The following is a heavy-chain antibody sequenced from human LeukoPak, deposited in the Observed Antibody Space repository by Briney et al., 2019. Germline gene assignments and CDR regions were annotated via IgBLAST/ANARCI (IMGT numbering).Heavy chain of an antibody. CDR1: GYTFTRYG. CDR3: ARSGRGTYYYFDY. V-gene: IGHV1-18*01. J-gene: IGHJ4*02. CDR2: ISGSNGNT. D-gene: IGHD1-26*01. Sequence: ASVKVSCKASGYTFTRYGMSWVRQAPGQGLEWMGWISGSNGNTNYAQKLQGKVTMTTDTSTGTAYMELRSLRSDDTAVYYCARSGRGTYYYFDYWGQGTLVTVSS.